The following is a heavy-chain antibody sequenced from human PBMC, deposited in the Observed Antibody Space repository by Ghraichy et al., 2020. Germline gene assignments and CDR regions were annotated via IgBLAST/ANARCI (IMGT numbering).Heavy chain of an antibody. Sequence: SQTLSLTCTVSGPSISRYYWSWIRQPPGKGLEWIGYIYYSGSTNYNPSLKSRVTISVDTSKNQFSLKVSSVTAADTAVYYCASSIGPRGNYYYGMDVWGQGTTVTVSS. CDR1: GPSISRYY. J-gene: IGHJ6*02. V-gene: IGHV4-59*08. CDR2: IYYSGST. CDR3: ASSIGPRGNYYYGMDV.